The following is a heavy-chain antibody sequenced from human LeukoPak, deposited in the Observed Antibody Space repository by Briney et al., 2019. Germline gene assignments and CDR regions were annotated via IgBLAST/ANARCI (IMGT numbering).Heavy chain of an antibody. D-gene: IGHD5-18*01. CDR2: IIPIFGTA. CDR1: GGTFSSYA. Sequence: ASVKVSCKASGGTFSSYAISWVRQAPGQGLEWMGRIIPIFGTANYAQKFQGRVTITTDESTSTAYMELSSLRSEDTAVYYCARDGLLDTASIYCMDVWGKGTTVTVSS. V-gene: IGHV1-69*05. J-gene: IGHJ6*03. CDR3: ARDGLLDTASIYCMDV.